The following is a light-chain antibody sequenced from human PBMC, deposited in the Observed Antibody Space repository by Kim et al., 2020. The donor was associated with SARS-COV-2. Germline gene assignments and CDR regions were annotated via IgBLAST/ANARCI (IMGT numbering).Light chain of an antibody. V-gene: IGLV1-40*01. Sequence: QSVLTQPPSVSGAPGQTVTISCTGSCSNIGAGYDVHWYQRLPGTAPKLLIYRNNNRPSGVPDRFSGSKSDTSASLAITGLQAEDEADYYCQSYDSSLSGYVVFGGGTQLTVL. CDR3: QSYDSSLSGYVV. CDR1: CSNIGAGYD. J-gene: IGLJ2*01. CDR2: RNN.